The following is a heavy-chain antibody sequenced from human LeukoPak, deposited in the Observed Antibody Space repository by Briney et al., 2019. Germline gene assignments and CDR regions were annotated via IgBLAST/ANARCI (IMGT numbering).Heavy chain of an antibody. J-gene: IGHJ4*02. CDR1: GGSISSSSYY. D-gene: IGHD3-9*01. CDR3: ARRLYDILTGYYRIFDY. CDR2: IYYSGST. Sequence: SETLSLTCTVSGGSISSSSYYWGWIRQPPGKGLEWIGSIYYSGSTYYNPSLKSRVTISVDTSKNQFSLKLSSVTAADTAVYYCARRLYDILTGYYRIFDYWGQGTLVTVSS. V-gene: IGHV4-39*01.